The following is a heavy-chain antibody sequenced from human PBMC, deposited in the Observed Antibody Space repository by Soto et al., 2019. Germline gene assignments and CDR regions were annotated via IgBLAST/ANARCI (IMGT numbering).Heavy chain of an antibody. J-gene: IGHJ4*02. D-gene: IGHD6-13*01. CDR1: GGSISSYY. CDR3: ARTYSSSAYFDY. V-gene: IGHV4-59*01. Sequence: PSETLSLTCTVSGGSISSYYWSWIRQPPGKGLEWIGYIYYSGSTNYNPSLKSRVTISVDTSKNQFSLKLSPVTAADTAVYYCARTYSSSAYFDYWGQGTLVTAPQ. CDR2: IYYSGST.